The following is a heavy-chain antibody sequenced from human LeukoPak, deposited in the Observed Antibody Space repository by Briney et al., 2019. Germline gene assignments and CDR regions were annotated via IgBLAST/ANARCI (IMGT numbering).Heavy chain of an antibody. D-gene: IGHD2-2*01. CDR3: ARVFCSSTSCPKGA. J-gene: IGHJ5*02. Sequence: GGSLRLSCAASGFTFSSYAMSWVRQAPGKGLEWVSAISGSGGSTYYADSVKGRFTISRDNSKNTLYLQMNSLRAEDTAVYYCARVFCSSTSCPKGAWGQGTLVTVSS. V-gene: IGHV3-23*01. CDR1: GFTFSSYA. CDR2: ISGSGGST.